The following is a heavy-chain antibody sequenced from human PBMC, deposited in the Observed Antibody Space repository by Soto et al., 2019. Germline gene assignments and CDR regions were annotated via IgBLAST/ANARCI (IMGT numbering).Heavy chain of an antibody. J-gene: IGHJ6*02. Sequence: GGSLRLSCAASGFTFSSYAMSWVRQAPGKGLEWVSAISGSGGSTYYADSVKGRFTISRDNSKNTLYLQMNSLRAEDTAVYYCAKKGSDFWSGYNYGMDVWGQGTTVTVSS. V-gene: IGHV3-23*01. CDR1: GFTFSSYA. D-gene: IGHD3-3*01. CDR2: ISGSGGST. CDR3: AKKGSDFWSGYNYGMDV.